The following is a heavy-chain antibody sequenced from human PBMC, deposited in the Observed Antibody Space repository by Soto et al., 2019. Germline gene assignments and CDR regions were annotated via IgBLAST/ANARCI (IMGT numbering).Heavy chain of an antibody. V-gene: IGHV3-33*01. J-gene: IGHJ6*02. Sequence: QVQLVESGGGVVQPGRSLTLSCAASGFTFSSYGMHWVRQAPGKGLEWVAAIWYDGSNKYYADSVKGRFTISRDNSKNTLYLQMTSLRAEDTALYYCARDATRIHDIAARTYYYDYYGMDVWGQGTTVTVPS. CDR3: ARDATRIHDIAARTYYYDYYGMDV. CDR1: GFTFSSYG. D-gene: IGHD6-6*01. CDR2: IWYDGSNK.